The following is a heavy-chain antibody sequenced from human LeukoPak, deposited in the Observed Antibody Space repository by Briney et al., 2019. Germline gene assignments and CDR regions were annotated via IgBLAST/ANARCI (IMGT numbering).Heavy chain of an antibody. V-gene: IGHV4-59*13. J-gene: IGHJ3*02. CDR2: IYYGGST. D-gene: IGHD3-10*01. CDR3: ARLQGFGEPPPVRAFDI. Sequence: SETLSLTCTVSGGSISSYYWSWIRQPPGKGLEWIGYIYYGGSTNYNPSLKSRVTISVDTSKNQFSLKLSSVTAADTAVYYCARLQGFGEPPPVRAFDIWGQGTMVTVSS. CDR1: GGSISSYY.